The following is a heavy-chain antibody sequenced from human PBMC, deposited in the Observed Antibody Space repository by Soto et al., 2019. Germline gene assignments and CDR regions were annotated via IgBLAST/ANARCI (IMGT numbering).Heavy chain of an antibody. CDR1: GGSFSGYY. D-gene: IGHD6-6*01. CDR3: ASLTTYSSWNYYYYYMDV. Sequence: QVQLQQWGAGLLKPSETLSLTCAVYGGSFSGYYWSWIRQPPGKGLEWIGEINHSGSTNYNPSLKSRVTISVDTSKKQFSLKLSSVTAADTAVYYCASLTTYSSWNYYYYYMDVWGKGTTVTVSS. CDR2: INHSGST. V-gene: IGHV4-34*01. J-gene: IGHJ6*03.